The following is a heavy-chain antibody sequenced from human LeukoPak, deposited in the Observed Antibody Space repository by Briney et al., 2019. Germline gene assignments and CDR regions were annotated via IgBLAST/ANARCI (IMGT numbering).Heavy chain of an antibody. V-gene: IGHV3-7*01. CDR2: IKQDGSEK. Sequence: GGSLRLSCAASGFTLSTYAMSWVRQAPGKGLEWVANIKQDGSEKYYVDSVKGRFTISRDNAKNSLYLQMNSLRAEDTAVYYCARSDYWGQGTLVTVSS. CDR3: ARSDY. J-gene: IGHJ4*02. CDR1: GFTLSTYA.